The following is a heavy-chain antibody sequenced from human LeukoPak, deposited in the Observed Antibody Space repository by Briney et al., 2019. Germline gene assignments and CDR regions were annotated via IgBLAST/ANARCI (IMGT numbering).Heavy chain of an antibody. CDR3: AKDLRYCSGARCYWPDGVFDY. Sequence: GGSLRLSCAASGFIFSSYWMSWVRQAPGKGLEWVSSISSSSNYIYYADSVKGRFTISRDNAKNSLYLQMNSLRAEDTAVYYCAKDLRYCSGARCYWPDGVFDYWGQGTLVTVSS. D-gene: IGHD2-15*01. J-gene: IGHJ4*02. CDR1: GFIFSSYW. CDR2: ISSSSNYI. V-gene: IGHV3-21*01.